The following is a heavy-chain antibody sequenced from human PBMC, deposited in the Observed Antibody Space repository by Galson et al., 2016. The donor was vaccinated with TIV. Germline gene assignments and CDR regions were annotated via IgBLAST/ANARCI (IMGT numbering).Heavy chain of an antibody. CDR3: AQWLGTSNS. CDR1: RSTFSSSW. D-gene: IGHD6-19*01. Sequence: SLRLSCADSRSTFSSSWMNWVRQAPGKGLEWVANINGDGTEIKYVDSVKGRFTISRDKAKNSLYLQMSNLRVEDTAIYYCAQWLGTSNSWGQGTLVTVSS. CDR2: INGDGTEI. J-gene: IGHJ4*02. V-gene: IGHV3-7*01.